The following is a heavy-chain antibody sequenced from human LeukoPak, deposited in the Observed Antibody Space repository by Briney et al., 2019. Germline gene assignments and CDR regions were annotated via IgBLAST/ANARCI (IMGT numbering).Heavy chain of an antibody. J-gene: IGHJ4*02. CDR1: GGSISSYY. Sequence: SETLSLTCTVSGGSISSYYWSWIRQPPGKGLEWIGYIYYSGSTNYNPSLKSRVTISVDTSKNHFSLKLSSVTAADTAVYYCAKLFSSSWNGRGDYWGQGTLVTVSS. CDR2: IYYSGST. V-gene: IGHV4-59*01. CDR3: AKLFSSSWNGRGDY. D-gene: IGHD6-13*01.